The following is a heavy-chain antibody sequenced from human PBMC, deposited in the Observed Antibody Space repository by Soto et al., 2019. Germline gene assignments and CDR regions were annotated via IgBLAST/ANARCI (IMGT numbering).Heavy chain of an antibody. V-gene: IGHV3-23*01. CDR1: GFPCGSYD. D-gene: IGHD2-8*02. CDR3: AKATATGGGAFDF. CDR2: ILVDGRT. Sequence: EVQMLASGGGLAQPGGSLRLSCAASGFPCGSYDMTWVRQAPGKGLEWVSTILVDGRTFYVDSVKGRFTISRDNSRNTVYLQINSLTAGDTALYYCAKATATGGGAFDFCGQGTKVTVSS. J-gene: IGHJ3*01.